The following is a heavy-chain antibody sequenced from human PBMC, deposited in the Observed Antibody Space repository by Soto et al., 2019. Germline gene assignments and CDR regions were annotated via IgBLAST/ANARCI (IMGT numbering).Heavy chain of an antibody. CDR2: IIPIFGTA. D-gene: IGHD4-4*01. J-gene: IGHJ4*02. CDR3: ARRSYSNYAFEY. V-gene: IGHV1-69*13. CDR1: GGTFSSYA. Sequence: ASVKVSCKASGGTFSSYAISWVRQAPGQGLEWMGGIIPIFGTANYAQKFQGRVTITADESTSTAYMELSSLRSEDTAVYYCARRSYSNYAFEYWGQGTLVTVSS.